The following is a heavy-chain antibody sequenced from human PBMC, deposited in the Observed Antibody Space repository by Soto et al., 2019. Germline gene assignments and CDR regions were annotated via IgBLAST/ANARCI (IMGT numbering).Heavy chain of an antibody. J-gene: IGHJ4*02. V-gene: IGHV2-5*02. CDR2: IYWDDSK. Sequence: QITLKESGPTLVRPTQTLTLTCAFSGFSLSTSGVGVGWVRQPPGKALEWLAVIYWDDSKHYSPSLRSRLTITIDASKDQVVLTITNMDPMDTATYYCAHKGPEDWPLDYWGEGILVTVST. CDR3: AHKGPEDWPLDY. D-gene: IGHD3-9*01. CDR1: GFSLSTSGVG.